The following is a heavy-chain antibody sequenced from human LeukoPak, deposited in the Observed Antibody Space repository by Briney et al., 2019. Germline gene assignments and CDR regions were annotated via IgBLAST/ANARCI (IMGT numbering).Heavy chain of an antibody. CDR1: GFTFSSYA. V-gene: IGHV3-23*01. D-gene: IGHD3-10*01. Sequence: GGSLRLSCAASGFTFSSYAMSWVRLAPGKGLEWVSTISGSGGSTYYADSVKGRFTISRDNSKNTLYLQMNSLRAEDTAIYYCAKGFRYFESWGPGTLVTVSS. CDR3: AKGFRYFES. J-gene: IGHJ4*02. CDR2: ISGSGGST.